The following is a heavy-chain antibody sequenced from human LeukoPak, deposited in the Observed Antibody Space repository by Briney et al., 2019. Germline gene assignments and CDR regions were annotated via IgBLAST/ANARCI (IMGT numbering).Heavy chain of an antibody. CDR1: GFTFSSYG. CDR3: AKEGGGYSYGSGY. CDR2: ISGSSSTI. V-gene: IGHV3-23*01. D-gene: IGHD5-18*01. J-gene: IGHJ4*02. Sequence: GGSLRLSCAASGFTFSSYGMSWVRQAPGKGLEWVSAISGSSSTIYYADSVKGRFTISRDNAKNSLYLQMNSLRAEDTAVYYCAKEGGGYSYGSGYWGQGTLVTVSS.